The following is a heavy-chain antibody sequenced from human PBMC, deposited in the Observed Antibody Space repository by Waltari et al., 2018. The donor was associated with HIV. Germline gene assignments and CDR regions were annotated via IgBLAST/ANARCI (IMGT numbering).Heavy chain of an antibody. Sequence: QVQLVQSGTEVKKPGASVKVSCKASGYTFTGYYMHWGRQAPGQGLEGMGRSNPISGDTNPAQKWQGRVTMTWDTSISTSYLELSSLSSDDTAVYDCARDGQHYDQDYWGQGTLVTVSS. J-gene: IGHJ4*02. D-gene: IGHD5-12*01. CDR3: ARDGQHYDQDY. CDR1: GYTFTGYY. CDR2: SNPISGDT. V-gene: IGHV1-2*06.